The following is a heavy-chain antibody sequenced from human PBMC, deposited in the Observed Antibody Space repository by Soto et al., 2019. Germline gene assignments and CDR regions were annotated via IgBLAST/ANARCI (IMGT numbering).Heavy chain of an antibody. CDR2: ISWNSGSI. J-gene: IGHJ4*02. CDR1: GFTFDDYA. Sequence: EVQLVESGGGLVQPGRSLRLSCAASGFTFDDYAMHWVRQAPGKGLEWVSGISWNSGSIGYADSVKGRFTISRDNAKISLYLQMNSLRAEDTALYYCAKAGDGSILRYFDYWGQGTLVTVSS. V-gene: IGHV3-9*01. D-gene: IGHD3-10*01. CDR3: AKAGDGSILRYFDY.